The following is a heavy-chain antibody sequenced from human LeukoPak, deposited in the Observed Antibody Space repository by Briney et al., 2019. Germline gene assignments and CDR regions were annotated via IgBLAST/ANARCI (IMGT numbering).Heavy chain of an antibody. CDR2: ISSNGDNT. D-gene: IGHD3-22*01. J-gene: IGHJ4*02. Sequence: GGSLRLSCSASGFTFSFYTMHWVRQAPGKGLEYVSTISSNGDNTYYADSVKGRFTISRDNSKNTLYVQMNSLRTEDTAIYYCAKGPDSSGYYSLDYWGQGTLVTVSS. CDR3: AKGPDSSGYYSLDY. V-gene: IGHV3-64*04. CDR1: GFTFSFYT.